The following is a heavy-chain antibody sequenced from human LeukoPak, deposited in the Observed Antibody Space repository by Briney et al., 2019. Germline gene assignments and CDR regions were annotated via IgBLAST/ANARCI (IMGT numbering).Heavy chain of an antibody. J-gene: IGHJ4*02. CDR2: ISGSGHST. D-gene: IGHD3-10*01. Sequence: GGSLRLSCAASGFTFSTYAMSWVRQAPGKGLEWVSAISGSGHSTYYADSVKGRFTLSRDNARNRLYLQMNGLRAEDRAVYYCAKESRSTMVRGVVDYWGQGTLVTVSS. CDR1: GFTFSTYA. CDR3: AKESRSTMVRGVVDY. V-gene: IGHV3-23*01.